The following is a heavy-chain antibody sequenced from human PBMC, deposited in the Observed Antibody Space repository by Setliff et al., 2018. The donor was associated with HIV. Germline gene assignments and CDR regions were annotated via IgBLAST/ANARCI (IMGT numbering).Heavy chain of an antibody. Sequence: GGSLRLSCAASGFTTSSFPMYWVRQAPGKGLVWVSRVNSDGSSTNYADSVKGRFTMSRDNAKNTLHLQMNSLRAEDKALYYCVREDIVTTGGRLDYYMDVWGKGTTVTVSS. CDR3: VREDIVTTGGRLDYYMDV. V-gene: IGHV3-74*01. D-gene: IGHD5-12*01. CDR2: VNSDGSST. CDR1: GFTTSSFP. J-gene: IGHJ6*03.